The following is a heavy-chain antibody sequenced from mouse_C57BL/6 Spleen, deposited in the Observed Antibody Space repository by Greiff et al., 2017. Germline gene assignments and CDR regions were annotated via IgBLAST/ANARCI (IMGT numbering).Heavy chain of an antibody. CDR1: GFTFSSYA. D-gene: IGHD2-4*01. CDR3: ARDKDYDYDGGPFDY. CDR2: ISDGGSYT. V-gene: IGHV5-4*01. J-gene: IGHJ2*01. Sequence: EVHLVESGGGLVKPGGSLKLSCAASGFTFSSYAMSWVRQTPEKRLEWVATISDGGSYTYYPDNVKGRFTISRDNAKNNLYLQMSHLKSEDTAMYYCARDKDYDYDGGPFDYWGQGTTLTVSS.